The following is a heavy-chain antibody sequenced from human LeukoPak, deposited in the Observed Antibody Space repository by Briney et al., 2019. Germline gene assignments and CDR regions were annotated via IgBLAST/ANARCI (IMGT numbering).Heavy chain of an antibody. CDR2: IGGSGDST. CDR1: GFTFSIYA. CDR3: AKDTKHSGYAY. V-gene: IGHV3-23*01. Sequence: PGGSLRLSCAASGFTFSIYAMSWVRQAPGEGLEWVSGIGGSGDSTYYADSVKGRFTISRDNSKNTLYLQMNSLRAEDTAVYYCAKDTKHSGYAYWGQGTLVTVSS. J-gene: IGHJ4*02. D-gene: IGHD5-12*01.